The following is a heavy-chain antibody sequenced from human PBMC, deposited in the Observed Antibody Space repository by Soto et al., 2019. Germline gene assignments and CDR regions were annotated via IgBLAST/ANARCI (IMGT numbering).Heavy chain of an antibody. CDR3: VHKSYLNWFDT. CDR2: IYWDGDK. V-gene: IGHV2-5*02. J-gene: IGHJ5*02. D-gene: IGHD3-10*01. CDR1: GFSLSTSGVG. Sequence: QITLKESGPTLVKPTQTLTLTCTFSGFSLSTSGVGVGWIRQPPGKALEWLALIYWDGDKRYSPSLKSRLSITKDTSKNQVVLTMTNVDPMDTATYYCVHKSYLNWFDTWGQGTLVTVSS.